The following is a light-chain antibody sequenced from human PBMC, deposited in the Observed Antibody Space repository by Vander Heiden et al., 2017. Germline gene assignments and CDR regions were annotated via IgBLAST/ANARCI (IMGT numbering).Light chain of an antibody. Sequence: DIVMTQSPLSLRVTPGEPASISCRSSQSLLHSNGYNYLDWYLQKPGQSPQLLIYLGSNRASGVPDRFSGSGSGTDFTLKISRVEAEDVGVYYCMQALQTSITFGQGTRLEIK. CDR3: MQALQTSIT. CDR2: LGS. J-gene: IGKJ5*01. V-gene: IGKV2-28*01. CDR1: QSLLHSNGYNY.